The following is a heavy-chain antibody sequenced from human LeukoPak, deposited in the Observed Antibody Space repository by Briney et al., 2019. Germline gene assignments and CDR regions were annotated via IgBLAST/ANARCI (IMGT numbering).Heavy chain of an antibody. CDR3: ARGREWDSSSSPPFDY. CDR2: ISAYNGKT. CDR1: GYTFTSYG. Sequence: ASVKVSCKASGYTFTSYGISWVRQAPGQGLEWMGWISAYNGKTNYAQKLQGRVTMTTDTSTSTAYMELRSLRSDDTAVYYCARGREWDSSSSPPFDYWGQGALVTVSS. D-gene: IGHD6-6*01. V-gene: IGHV1-18*01. J-gene: IGHJ4*02.